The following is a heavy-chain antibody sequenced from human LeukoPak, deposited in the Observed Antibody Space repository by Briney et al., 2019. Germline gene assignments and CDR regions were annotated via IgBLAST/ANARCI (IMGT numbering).Heavy chain of an antibody. Sequence: PGRSLRLSCAASGFTFSSYGMHWVRQAPGKGLEWVAVISYDGSNKYYADSVKGRFTISRDNSKNTLYLQMNSPRAEDTAVYYCAKDLGSRSGSYKDYWGQGTLVTVSS. D-gene: IGHD1-26*01. CDR1: GFTFSSYG. V-gene: IGHV3-30*18. J-gene: IGHJ4*02. CDR2: ISYDGSNK. CDR3: AKDLGSRSGSYKDY.